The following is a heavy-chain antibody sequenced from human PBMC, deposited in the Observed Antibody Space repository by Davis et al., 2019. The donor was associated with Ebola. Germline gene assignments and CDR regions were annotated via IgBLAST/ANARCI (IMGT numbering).Heavy chain of an antibody. D-gene: IGHD2-2*03. CDR2: ISSNGGST. CDR3: ARVFGYCSRTSCFGLYVQD. Sequence: GESLKISCSASGFTFSSYTMHWVRQAPGKGLEYVSAISSNGGSTYYADSVKGRFTVSRENSKNTLYLQMNSLRAEDTAVYYCARVFGYCSRTSCFGLYVQDWGQGTLVTVSS. CDR1: GFTFSSYT. J-gene: IGHJ1*01. V-gene: IGHV3-64*04.